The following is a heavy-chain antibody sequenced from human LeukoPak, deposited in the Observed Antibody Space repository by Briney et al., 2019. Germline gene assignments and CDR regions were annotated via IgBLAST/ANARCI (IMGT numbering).Heavy chain of an antibody. CDR2: IYYISNT. V-gene: IGHV4-61*08. Sequence: PSETLSLTCTVSGASVGSAGYYWSWIRPPPGGRLEWIGYIYYISNTNYNPSLKSRVTMSVDPSKNQFSLKLNSVTAADTAVYYCARTQSQSGSYRYYFGYWGQGTLVTVSS. CDR3: ARTQSQSGSYRYYFGY. D-gene: IGHD1-26*01. CDR1: GASVGSAGYY. J-gene: IGHJ4*02.